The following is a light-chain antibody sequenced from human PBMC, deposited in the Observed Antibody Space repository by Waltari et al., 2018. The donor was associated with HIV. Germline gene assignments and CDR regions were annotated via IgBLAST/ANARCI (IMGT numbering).Light chain of an antibody. J-gene: IGKJ3*01. CDR1: QSVPNY. V-gene: IGKV3-20*01. CDR3: QQYGSSLFT. CDR2: AAS. Sequence: EIVLTQSPGTLSLSPGERVTLSCRASQSVPNYVAWYQQKPAQAPRLHIYAASSRATGIPDRFSGGGSGTDFTLTINSLEPEDFAVYFCQQYGSSLFTFGPGTKVDLK.